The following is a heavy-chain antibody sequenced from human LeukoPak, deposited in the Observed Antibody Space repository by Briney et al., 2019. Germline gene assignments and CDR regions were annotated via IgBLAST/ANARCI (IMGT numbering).Heavy chain of an antibody. Sequence: GASVKVSCKASGYTFTSYGISWVRQAPGQGLEWMGWISAYNGNTNYAQKLQGRVTMTTDTSTSTAYMELRSLRSDDTAVYYCARDLSLQRSYGDYEYYFDYWGQGTLVTVSS. CDR1: GYTFTSYG. D-gene: IGHD4-17*01. CDR2: ISAYNGNT. CDR3: ARDLSLQRSYGDYEYYFDY. V-gene: IGHV1-18*01. J-gene: IGHJ4*02.